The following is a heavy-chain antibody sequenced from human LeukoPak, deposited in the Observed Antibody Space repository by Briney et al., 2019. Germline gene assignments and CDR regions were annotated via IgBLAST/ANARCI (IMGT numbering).Heavy chain of an antibody. J-gene: IGHJ6*03. CDR2: IYTSGST. Sequence: PSETLSLTCTVSGGSISSYYWSWIRQPAGKGLEWIGRIYTSGSTNYNPSLKSRVTMSVDTSKNQFSLKLSSVTAADTAVYYCARDQESWDTAMVDYYYYMDVWGKGTTVTVSS. CDR3: ARDQESWDTAMVDYYYYMDV. D-gene: IGHD5-18*01. CDR1: GGSISSYY. V-gene: IGHV4-4*07.